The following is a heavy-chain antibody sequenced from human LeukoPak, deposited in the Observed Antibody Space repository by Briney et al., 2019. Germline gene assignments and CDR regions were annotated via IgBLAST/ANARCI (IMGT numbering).Heavy chain of an antibody. J-gene: IGHJ5*02. CDR2: ISSSGSTI. CDR1: GFTFSIYE. V-gene: IGHV3-48*03. CDR3: ASQPGIAAAGPGLT. D-gene: IGHD6-13*01. Sequence: GGSLRPSCAASGFTFSIYEMNWVRQAPGEGLEWVSYISSSGSTIYYADSVKGRFTISRDNAKNSLYLQMNSLRAEDTAVYYCASQPGIAAAGPGLTWGQGTLVTVSS.